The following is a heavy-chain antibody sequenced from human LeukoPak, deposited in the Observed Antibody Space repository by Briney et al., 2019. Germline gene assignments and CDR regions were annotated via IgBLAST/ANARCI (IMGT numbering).Heavy chain of an antibody. CDR1: GFTFSSYW. V-gene: IGHV3-74*01. CDR2: INADGSTT. D-gene: IGHD3-10*01. Sequence: PGGSLRLSCAASGFTFSSYWMHWVRQAPGKGLVWVSRINADGSTTDYADPVKGRFTISRDNAKNTLYLQMNRLRAEDTAVYYCARNYGSGSMDVWGKGTTVTVSS. J-gene: IGHJ6*03. CDR3: ARNYGSGSMDV.